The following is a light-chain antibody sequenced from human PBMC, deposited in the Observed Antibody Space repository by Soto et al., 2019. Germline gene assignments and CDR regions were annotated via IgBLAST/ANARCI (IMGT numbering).Light chain of an antibody. CDR3: CPFVWPYFI. V-gene: IGLV2-23*01. CDR1: SSDVGSYNH. J-gene: IGLJ2*01. CDR2: EGA. Sequence: QSALTQPASVSGSPGQSITISCTGTSSDVGSYNHVSWYQRHPGKAPKLLIYEGAKRPSGVSNRFSGSKSGNTAFLTVSGLRAEEGGYYFCCPFVWPYFIFRGGNKVAVL.